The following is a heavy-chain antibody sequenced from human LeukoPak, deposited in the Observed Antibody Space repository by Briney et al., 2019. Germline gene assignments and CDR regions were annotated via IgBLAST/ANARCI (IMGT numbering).Heavy chain of an antibody. CDR3: ARVRYDSGSYYLFDY. D-gene: IGHD1-26*01. CDR2: INPNSGGT. Sequence: GASVKVSCKASGYTFTGYYMHWVRQAPGQGLKWMGWINPNSGGTNYAQKFQGRVTMTRDTSISTAYMELSRLRSDDTAVYYCARVRYDSGSYYLFDYWGQGTLVTVSS. CDR1: GYTFTGYY. V-gene: IGHV1-2*02. J-gene: IGHJ4*02.